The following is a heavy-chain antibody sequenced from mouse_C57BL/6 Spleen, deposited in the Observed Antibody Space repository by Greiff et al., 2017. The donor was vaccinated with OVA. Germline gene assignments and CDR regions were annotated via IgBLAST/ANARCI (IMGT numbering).Heavy chain of an antibody. D-gene: IGHD4-1*01. CDR2: ISSGGDYI. CDR1: GFTFSSYA. CDR3: TREAITGTSDY. Sequence: EVHLVESGEGLVKPGGSLKLSCAASGFTFSSYAMSWVRQTPEKRLEWVAYISSGGDYIYYADTVKGRFTISRDNARNTLYLQMSSLKSEDTAMYYCTREAITGTSDYWGQGTTLTVSS. J-gene: IGHJ2*01. V-gene: IGHV5-9-1*02.